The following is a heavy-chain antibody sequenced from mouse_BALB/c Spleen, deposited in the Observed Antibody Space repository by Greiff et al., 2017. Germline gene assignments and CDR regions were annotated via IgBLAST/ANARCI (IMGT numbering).Heavy chain of an antibody. Sequence: QVQLQQPGAELVKPGASVKLSCKASGYTFTSYWMHWVKQRPGQGLEWIGEINPSNGRTNYNETFKSKATLTVDKSSSTAYMQLSSLTSEDSAVYYCARYRYEAWFAYWGQGTLVTVAA. V-gene: IGHV1S81*02. J-gene: IGHJ3*01. D-gene: IGHD2-14*01. CDR3: ARYRYEAWFAY. CDR2: INPSNGRT. CDR1: GYTFTSYW.